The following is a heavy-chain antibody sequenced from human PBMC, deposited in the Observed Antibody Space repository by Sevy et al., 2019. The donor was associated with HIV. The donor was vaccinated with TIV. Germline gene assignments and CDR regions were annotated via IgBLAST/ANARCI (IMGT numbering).Heavy chain of an antibody. D-gene: IGHD5-12*01. V-gene: IGHV4-59*08. CDR1: GGSISSYY. CDR2: IHYSGKT. Sequence: SETLSLTCAVSGGSISSYYWSWIRQPPGKGLEFIGWIHYSGKTKYNPSVSSRVSLSVDTSRNQFSLKLYSLTAADTAVYYCARHASQGGYPLDLWGQGTLVTVSS. J-gene: IGHJ4*02. CDR3: ARHASQGGYPLDL.